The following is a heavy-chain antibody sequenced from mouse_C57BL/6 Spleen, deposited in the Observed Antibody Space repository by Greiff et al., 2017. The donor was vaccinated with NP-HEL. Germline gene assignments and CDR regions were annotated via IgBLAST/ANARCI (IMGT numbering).Heavy chain of an antibody. CDR3: ARTIDDYLDY. J-gene: IGHJ4*01. CDR1: GYAFTNYL. D-gene: IGHD2-4*01. CDR2: INPGSGGT. Sequence: QVQLKESGAELVRPGTSVKVSCKASGYAFTNYLIEWVKQRPGQGLEWIGVINPGSGGTNYNEKFKGKATLTADKSSSTAYMQLSSLTSEDSAVYFCARTIDDYLDYWGQGTSVTVSS. V-gene: IGHV1-54*01.